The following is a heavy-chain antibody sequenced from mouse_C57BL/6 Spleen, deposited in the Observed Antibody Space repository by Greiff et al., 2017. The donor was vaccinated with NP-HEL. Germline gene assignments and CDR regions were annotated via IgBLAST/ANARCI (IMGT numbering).Heavy chain of an antibody. Sequence: EVQLVESGGGLVKPGGSLKLSCAASGFTFSDYGMHWVRQAPEKGLEWVAYISSGSSTIYYADTVKGRFTISRDNAKNTLFLQMTSLRSEGTAMYYCARGNYGSWFAYWGQGTLVTVSA. CDR1: GFTFSDYG. J-gene: IGHJ3*01. V-gene: IGHV5-17*01. CDR3: ARGNYGSWFAY. CDR2: ISSGSSTI. D-gene: IGHD2-1*01.